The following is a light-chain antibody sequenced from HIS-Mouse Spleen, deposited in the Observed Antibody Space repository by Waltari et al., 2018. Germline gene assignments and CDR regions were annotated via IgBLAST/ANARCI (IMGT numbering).Light chain of an antibody. Sequence: DIVLTKSPDSLAVSLGERDNITCKSSQSVLYSSNNKNYIARYQQKPGQPPKLLIYWASTRETGVPDRVSGSGSGTDFTLTISSLQAEDVAVYYCQQYYSIPPTFGQATKVEIK. CDR2: WAS. CDR1: QSVLYSSNNKNY. V-gene: IGKV4-1*01. J-gene: IGKJ1*01. CDR3: QQYYSIPPT.